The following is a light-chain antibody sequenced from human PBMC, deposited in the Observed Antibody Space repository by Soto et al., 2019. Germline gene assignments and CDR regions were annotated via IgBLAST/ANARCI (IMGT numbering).Light chain of an antibody. CDR2: GVS. V-gene: IGKV3-15*01. CDR3: QQYNNWPPTWT. Sequence: EIVLTQSSAILSVYPGERAPLSCRAIQRVRRNVPWYQQQPGQTPRLLIYGVSTRATGIPARFSGSGSGTEFTLTISSLQSEDFAVYDCQQYNNWPPTWTFGQRANVDI. CDR1: QRVRRN. J-gene: IGKJ1*01.